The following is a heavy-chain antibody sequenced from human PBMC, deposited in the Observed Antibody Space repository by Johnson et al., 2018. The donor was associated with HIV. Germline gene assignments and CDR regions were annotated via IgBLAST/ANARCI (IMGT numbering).Heavy chain of an antibody. Sequence: VQLVESGGGLVQPGGSLRLSCAASGFTFSSYAMSWVRQAPGKGLEWVSAISGSGGSTYYADSVKGRFTISRDNSKNTLYLQMNSLRDDDTALYFCARALGSGGSSSSWYLGLCSFDIWGQGTMVTVSS. CDR3: ARALGSGGSSSSWYLGLCSFDI. D-gene: IGHD6-13*01. CDR2: ISGSGGST. V-gene: IGHV3-23*04. CDR1: GFTFSSYA. J-gene: IGHJ3*02.